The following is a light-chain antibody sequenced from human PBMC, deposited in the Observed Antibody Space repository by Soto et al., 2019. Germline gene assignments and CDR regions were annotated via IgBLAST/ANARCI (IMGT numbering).Light chain of an antibody. V-gene: IGLV2-14*01. CDR3: GSITRSSTSV. J-gene: IGLJ1*01. Sequence: QSALSQPASVSGSPGQSTTISCTGTSSDVGGFEYVSWYQHQPGKAPKLIIYDVTKRPSGVSNRFSGSKSGNTASLTISGIQAEDEGDYYCGSITRSSTSVFGTGTKLTVL. CDR1: SSDVGGFEY. CDR2: DVT.